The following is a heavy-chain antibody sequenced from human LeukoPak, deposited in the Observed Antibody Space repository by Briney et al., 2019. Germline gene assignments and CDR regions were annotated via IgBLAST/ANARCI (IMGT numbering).Heavy chain of an antibody. CDR1: GGSFSGFY. D-gene: IGHD3-10*01. J-gene: IGHJ4*02. CDR3: AIIWIGEFSYFDY. CDR2: INHSGST. V-gene: IGHV4-34*01. Sequence: SETLSLTCAVYGGSFSGFYWSWMRHPPGRGLEWVGEINHSGSTNYNPSLKSRVTISVDTSKIQFSLKLSYVTAADSAVYYCAIIWIGEFSYFDYWGQGTLVTVSS.